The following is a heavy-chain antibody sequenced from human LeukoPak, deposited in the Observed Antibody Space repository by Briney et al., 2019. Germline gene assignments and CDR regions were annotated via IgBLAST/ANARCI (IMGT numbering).Heavy chain of an antibody. CDR1: GYTFTGYY. V-gene: IGHV1-2*02. D-gene: IGHD2-15*01. Sequence: GASVKVSCKASGYTFTGYYMHWVRQAPGQGPEWMGWINPISGGTKYAQKFQGRVTMTRGTSSSTAYMELSRLRSDDTAVYYCARAECSSGSCSNDYWGQGTLVTVSS. CDR2: INPISGGT. CDR3: ARAECSSGSCSNDY. J-gene: IGHJ4*02.